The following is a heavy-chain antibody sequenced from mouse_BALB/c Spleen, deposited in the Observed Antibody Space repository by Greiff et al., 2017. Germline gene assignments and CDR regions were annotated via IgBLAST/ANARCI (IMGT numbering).Heavy chain of an antibody. J-gene: IGHJ3*01. Sequence: VQLKESGGGLVQPGGSLKLSCAASGFTFSSYGMSWVRQTPDKRLELVATINSNGGSTYYPDSVKGRFTISRDNAKNTLYLQMSSLKSEDTAMYYCARDPYYGNHAWFAYWGQGTLVTVSA. D-gene: IGHD2-1*01. CDR2: INSNGGST. CDR1: GFTFSSYG. CDR3: ARDPYYGNHAWFAY. V-gene: IGHV5-6-3*01.